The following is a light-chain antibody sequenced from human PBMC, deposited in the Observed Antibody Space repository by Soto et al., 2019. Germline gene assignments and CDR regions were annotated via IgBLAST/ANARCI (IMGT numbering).Light chain of an antibody. J-gene: IGKJ5*01. CDR1: QSFRGL. Sequence: EVVLTQSPLTLSLSPGERATLSCRASQSFRGLLAWYQQKPGQAPRLLIYDAYNRATGIPPRFSGSGSGTDFTLTISSIETEDSAVYYCQQRHMWPITFGQGTRLEIK. CDR3: QQRHMWPIT. V-gene: IGKV3-11*01. CDR2: DAY.